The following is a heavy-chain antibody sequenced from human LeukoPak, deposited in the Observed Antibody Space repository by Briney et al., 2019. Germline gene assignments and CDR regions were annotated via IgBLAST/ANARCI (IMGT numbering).Heavy chain of an antibody. CDR3: ARANSGGYFDY. CDR2: IYSGGST. D-gene: IGHD1-1*01. CDR1: GFTFSNYA. Sequence: GGSLRLSCAASGFTFSNYAMSWVRQAPGKGLEWASVIYSGGSTYYADSVKGRFTISRDNSKNTLYLQMNSLRAEDTAVYYCARANSGGYFDYWGQGTLVTVSS. J-gene: IGHJ4*02. V-gene: IGHV3-53*01.